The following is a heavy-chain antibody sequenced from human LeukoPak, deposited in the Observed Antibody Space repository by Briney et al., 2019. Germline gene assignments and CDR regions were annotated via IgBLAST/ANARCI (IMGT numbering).Heavy chain of an antibody. D-gene: IGHD4-11*01. V-gene: IGHV3-48*04. CDR1: GFTFSSYS. J-gene: IGHJ3*02. CDR3: ARAYKYDYSDFYDAFDI. Sequence: GGSLRLSCAASGFTFSSYSMNWVRQAPGKGLEWVSYISSSGSTIYYADSVKGRFTISRDNAKNSLYLQMNSLRAEDTAVYYCARAYKYDYSDFYDAFDIWGQGTMVTVSS. CDR2: ISSSGSTI.